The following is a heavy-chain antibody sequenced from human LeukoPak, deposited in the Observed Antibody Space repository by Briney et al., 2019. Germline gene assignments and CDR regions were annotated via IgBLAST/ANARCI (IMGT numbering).Heavy chain of an antibody. J-gene: IGHJ3*02. V-gene: IGHV4-30-4*01. CDR3: ARVIVVVKAFDI. CDR1: GGSISSGDYY. CDR2: IYYSGST. Sequence: SQTLSLTCTVSGGSISSGDYYWSWIRQPPGKGLEWIGYIYYSGSTYYNPSLKSRVTISVDTSKNQFSLELSSVTAADTAVYYCARVIVVVKAFDIWGQGTMVTVSS. D-gene: IGHD2-21*01.